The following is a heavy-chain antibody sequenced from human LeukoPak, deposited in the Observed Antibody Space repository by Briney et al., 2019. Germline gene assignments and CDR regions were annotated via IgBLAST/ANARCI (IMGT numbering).Heavy chain of an antibody. Sequence: GGSLRLSCGASGFTFSSYGMHWVRQAPGKGLEWVAVISYDGSKKYYGDSVKGRFTISRDNSENRLYLQPNSLRPEDTAVYYCAKERGTTTWLDYWGQGILVTVSS. V-gene: IGHV3-30*18. J-gene: IGHJ4*02. CDR3: AKERGTTTWLDY. D-gene: IGHD2-2*01. CDR1: GFTFSSYG. CDR2: ISYDGSKK.